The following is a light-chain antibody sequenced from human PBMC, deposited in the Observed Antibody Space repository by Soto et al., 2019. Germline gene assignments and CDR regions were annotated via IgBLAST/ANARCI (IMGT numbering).Light chain of an antibody. Sequence: DIQMTQSPSSLSASVGDRVTITCQASQDVNKYLNWFQQKPGKAPKLLIYDASDLETGVPSRFSGTGSGTDFTFTISSLQPEDAATYYCQQYDNLPLTVGGGTKVQIK. J-gene: IGKJ4*01. CDR2: DAS. CDR3: QQYDNLPLT. V-gene: IGKV1-33*01. CDR1: QDVNKY.